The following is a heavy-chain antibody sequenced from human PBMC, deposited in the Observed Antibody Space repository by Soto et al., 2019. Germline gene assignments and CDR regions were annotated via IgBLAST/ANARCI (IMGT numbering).Heavy chain of an antibody. Sequence: QVQLVQSGAEVKKPGSSVKVSCKASGGTFSSYTISWVRQAPGQGREWMGRIIPILGIANYAQKFQGRVTTTADKSKSTAYMELSSLRSEDTAVYYCARDPSPDAFDIWGQGTMVTVSS. J-gene: IGHJ3*02. V-gene: IGHV1-69*08. CDR1: GGTFSSYT. CDR3: ARDPSPDAFDI. CDR2: IIPILGIA.